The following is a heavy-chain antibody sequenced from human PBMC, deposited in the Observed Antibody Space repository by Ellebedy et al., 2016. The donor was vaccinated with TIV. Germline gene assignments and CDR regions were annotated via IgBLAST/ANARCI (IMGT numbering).Heavy chain of an antibody. Sequence: SETLSLXXTVSGDSISGYSWSWIRQPPGKGLEWIGYIFYSGDTNYNPSLKSRVTMSVDTSKNQFSLNLRSVTAADTALYYCARFDYDVEGYYGLDVWGQGTTVIVSS. CDR2: IFYSGDT. CDR3: ARFDYDVEGYYGLDV. D-gene: IGHD3-3*01. J-gene: IGHJ6*02. CDR1: GDSISGYS. V-gene: IGHV4-59*01.